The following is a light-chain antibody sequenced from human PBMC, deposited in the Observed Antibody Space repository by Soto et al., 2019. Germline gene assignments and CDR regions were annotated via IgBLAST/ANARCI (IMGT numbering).Light chain of an antibody. CDR2: GAS. J-gene: IGKJ4*02. CDR1: QSISSTY. V-gene: IGKV3-15*01. CDR3: QQYNNWPLT. Sequence: EIVLTHSPGILSLSPWEGATLSCSASQSISSTYLAWYQQKPGQVPRLLIYGASARAAGIPARFSGSGYATEFTLTISSLQSEDFAVYYCQQYNNWPLTFGGGTKVDIK.